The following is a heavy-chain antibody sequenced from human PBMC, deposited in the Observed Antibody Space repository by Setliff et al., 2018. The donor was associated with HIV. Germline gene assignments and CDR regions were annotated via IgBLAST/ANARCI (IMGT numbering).Heavy chain of an antibody. J-gene: IGHJ4*02. Sequence: SETLSLTCTVSGGSISSSSYYWGWIRQPPGKGLEWIGAIYHSGSSYYSPSLKSRVTLFLDSSKNQFSLKLSSVTAADTAVYYCARGGLGGFWSGYFTSGSFDSWGQGILVTVSS. D-gene: IGHD3-3*01. CDR3: ARGGLGGFWSGYFTSGSFDS. CDR2: IYHSGSS. V-gene: IGHV4-39*07. CDR1: GGSISSSSYY.